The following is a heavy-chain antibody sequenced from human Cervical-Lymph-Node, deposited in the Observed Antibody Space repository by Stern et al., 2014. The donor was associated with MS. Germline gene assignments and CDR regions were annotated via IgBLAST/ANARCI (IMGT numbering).Heavy chain of an antibody. V-gene: IGHV2-26*01. Sequence: QITLKESGPVLVKPTETLTLTCTVSGFSLSNARMGVSWIRQPPGKALEWLAHIFSNDEKSYSTSLKSRLTISKDTSKSQVVLTMTNMDPVDTATYYCARIREQQLVDYWGQGTLVTVSS. J-gene: IGHJ4*02. CDR1: GFSLSNARMG. CDR3: ARIREQQLVDY. CDR2: IFSNDEK. D-gene: IGHD6-13*01.